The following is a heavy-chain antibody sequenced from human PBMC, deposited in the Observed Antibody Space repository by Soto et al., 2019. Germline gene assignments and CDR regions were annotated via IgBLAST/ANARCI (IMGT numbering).Heavy chain of an antibody. J-gene: IGHJ4*02. V-gene: IGHV3-21*01. D-gene: IGHD3-22*01. CDR3: ARDMRDYYDSSGYPDLYYFDY. CDR1: GFTFSSYS. CDR2: ISSSSSYI. Sequence: PGGSLRLSCAASGFTFSSYSMNWVRQAPGKGLEWVSSISSSSSYIYYADSVKGRFTISRDNAKNSLYLQMNSLRAEDTAVYYCARDMRDYYDSSGYPDLYYFDYWGQGTLVTVSS.